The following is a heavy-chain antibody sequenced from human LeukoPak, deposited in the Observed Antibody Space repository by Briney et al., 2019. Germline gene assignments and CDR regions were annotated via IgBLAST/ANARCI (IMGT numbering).Heavy chain of an antibody. V-gene: IGHV4-39*07. D-gene: IGHD3-22*01. Sequence: PSETLSLTCTVSGGSISSSSYYWGWIRQPPGKGLEWIGEIYHSGSTNYNPSLKSRVTISVDKSKNQFSLKLSSVTAADTAVYYCATYEHPWGQGTLVTVSS. CDR1: GGSISSSSYY. CDR2: IYHSGST. CDR3: ATYEHP. J-gene: IGHJ5*02.